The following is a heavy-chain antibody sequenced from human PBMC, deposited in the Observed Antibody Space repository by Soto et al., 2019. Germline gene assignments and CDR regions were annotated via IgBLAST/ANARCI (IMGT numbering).Heavy chain of an antibody. J-gene: IGHJ6*02. V-gene: IGHV4-59*01. Sequence: SETLSLTCTVSGGSISRYYWSWIRQPPGKGLEWIGYLYNAGSTIYNPSLKSRVTISVDMSQNQFSLNLNYVTAADTAVYYCARDLWGYCGTDCYPLDVWGQGTTVTVS. D-gene: IGHD2-21*02. CDR2: LYNAGST. CDR1: GGSISRYY. CDR3: ARDLWGYCGTDCYPLDV.